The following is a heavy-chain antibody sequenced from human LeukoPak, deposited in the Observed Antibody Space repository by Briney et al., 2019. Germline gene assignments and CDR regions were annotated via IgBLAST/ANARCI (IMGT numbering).Heavy chain of an antibody. CDR2: IIPILGIA. Sequence: SVKVSCKASGGTFSSYAISWVRQAPGQGLEWMGRIIPILGIANYAQKFQGRVTITADKSTSTAYMELSGLRSEDTAVYYCAKRWPPGYWGQGTLVTVSS. J-gene: IGHJ4*02. CDR1: GGTFSSYA. V-gene: IGHV1-69*04. D-gene: IGHD5-24*01. CDR3: AKRWPPGY.